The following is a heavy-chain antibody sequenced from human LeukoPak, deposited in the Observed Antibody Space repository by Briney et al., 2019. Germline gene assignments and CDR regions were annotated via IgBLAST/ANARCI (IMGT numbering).Heavy chain of an antibody. CDR3: ARRDGYNSFDY. CDR2: IYPGDSDI. D-gene: IGHD5-24*01. CDR1: GYSFTSYW. V-gene: IGHV5-51*01. Sequence: GESLEISCKGSGYSFTSYWVGWVRQMPGKGLEWMGIIYPGDSDIRYSPSFQGQVTISADKSNSTAYLQWSSLKASDTAMYYCARRDGYNSFDYWGQGTLVTVSS. J-gene: IGHJ4*02.